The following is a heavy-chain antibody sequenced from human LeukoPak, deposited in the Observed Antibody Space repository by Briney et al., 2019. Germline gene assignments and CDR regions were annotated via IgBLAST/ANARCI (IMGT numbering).Heavy chain of an antibody. D-gene: IGHD3-10*01. Sequence: GGSLRLSCATSGFTFKDYWMTWVRQAPGKGLEWVANIKKDGSAKYYVDSVKGRFTISRENAKNSLYLQMSSLRVEDTALCYCLQYNAGSTWGQGTLVTVSS. V-gene: IGHV3-7*01. CDR3: LQYNAGST. CDR2: IKKDGSAK. CDR1: GFTFKDYW. J-gene: IGHJ5*02.